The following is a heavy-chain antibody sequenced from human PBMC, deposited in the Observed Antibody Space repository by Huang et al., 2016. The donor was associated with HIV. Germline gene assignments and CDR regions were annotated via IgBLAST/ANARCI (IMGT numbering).Heavy chain of an antibody. V-gene: IGHV4-39*01. Sequence: QLQESGPGQVKPSETLSLTCTVSGDFISSTNYYWGWIRQSPGKGLGWVGGVYQSGSTNYNPSLKSRFTLSVDTSRNQFSLRLNSVTAADTAVYYCASQHIGAAATWFWGRGTQVAVSS. CDR2: VYQSGST. J-gene: IGHJ4*02. CDR3: ASQHIGAAATWF. D-gene: IGHD6-13*01. CDR1: GDFISSTNYY.